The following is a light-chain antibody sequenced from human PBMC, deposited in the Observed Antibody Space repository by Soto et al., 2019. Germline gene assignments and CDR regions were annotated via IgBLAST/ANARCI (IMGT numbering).Light chain of an antibody. J-gene: IGKJ4*01. CDR2: GAS. CDR1: QSVSSNY. CDR3: HQYGSSPLT. V-gene: IGKV3-20*01. Sequence: EIVLTQSPGILSLSPGERASISCRASQSVSSNYLAWYQQKPGQAPRLLIDGASSRATGIPDRFSGSGSGTDFTLTVSRLEPEDFAVYYCHQYGSSPLTFGGGTRVHIK.